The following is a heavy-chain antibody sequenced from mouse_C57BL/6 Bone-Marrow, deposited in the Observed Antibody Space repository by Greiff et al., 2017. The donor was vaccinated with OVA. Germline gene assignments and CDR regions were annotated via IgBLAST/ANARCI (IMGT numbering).Heavy chain of an antibody. J-gene: IGHJ4*01. V-gene: IGHV5-17*01. D-gene: IGHD1-1*01. CDR3: ARDFLYYCAMDF. CDR2: ISSGSSTT. CDR1: GFTFSDYG. Sequence: EVQLVESGGGLVKPGGSLKLSCAASGFTFSDYGMHWVRQAPEKGLEWVAYISSGSSTTYYADTVKGRFTISRDNAKNTLYLQMTSLRSEDTAMYYCARDFLYYCAMDFWGKGTSVTVSS.